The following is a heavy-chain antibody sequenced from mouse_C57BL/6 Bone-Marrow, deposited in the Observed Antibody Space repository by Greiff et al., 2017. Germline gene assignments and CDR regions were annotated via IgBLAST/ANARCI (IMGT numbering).Heavy chain of an antibody. V-gene: IGHV1-19*01. J-gene: IGHJ2*01. CDR3: ARCYYGSSYYFDY. CDR1: GYTFTDYY. CDR2: INPYNGGT. Sequence: EAQLQQSGPVLVKPGASVKMSCKASGYTFTDYYMNWVKQSHGKSLEWIGVINPYNGGTSYNQKFKGKATLTVDKSSSTAYMELNSLTSEDSAVYYCARCYYGSSYYFDYWGQGTTLTVSS. D-gene: IGHD1-1*01.